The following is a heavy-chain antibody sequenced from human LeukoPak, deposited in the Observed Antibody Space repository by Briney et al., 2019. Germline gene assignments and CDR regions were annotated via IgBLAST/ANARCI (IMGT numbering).Heavy chain of an antibody. Sequence: SETLSLTCSVSGGSISSSSYYWGWIRQPPGRGLEWIGSIYYSGSTYDSPSLKSRVTISVDTSKTQFSLNLTSVTAADTAVYYCASSDSSGYYLDNWGQGTLVTVSS. J-gene: IGHJ4*02. D-gene: IGHD3-22*01. V-gene: IGHV4-39*01. CDR2: IYYSGST. CDR1: GGSISSSSYY. CDR3: ASSDSSGYYLDN.